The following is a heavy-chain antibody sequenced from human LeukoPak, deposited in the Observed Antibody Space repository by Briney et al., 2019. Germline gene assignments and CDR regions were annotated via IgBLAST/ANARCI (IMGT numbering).Heavy chain of an antibody. Sequence: PGGSLRLSCAASGFTFDDYAMHWVRQAPGKGLEWVSGISWNSGSIGYADSVKGRFTISRDNAKNSLYLQMNSLRAEDTALYYCAKGTMVRGVIHFDYWGQGTLVTVSS. CDR2: ISWNSGSI. D-gene: IGHD3-10*01. J-gene: IGHJ4*02. CDR1: GFTFDDYA. CDR3: AKGTMVRGVIHFDY. V-gene: IGHV3-9*01.